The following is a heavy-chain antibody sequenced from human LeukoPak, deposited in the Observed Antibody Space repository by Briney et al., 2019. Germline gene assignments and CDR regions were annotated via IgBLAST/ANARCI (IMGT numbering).Heavy chain of an antibody. Sequence: GGSLRLSCAASGFTFSSYGMHWVRQAPGKGLEWVAFIRYDGSNKNYADSVKGRFTISRDNSKNTLYLQMNSLRAEDTAVYYCAKEAVAGMEFDYWGQGTLVAVSS. J-gene: IGHJ4*02. D-gene: IGHD6-19*01. V-gene: IGHV3-30*02. CDR3: AKEAVAGMEFDY. CDR2: IRYDGSNK. CDR1: GFTFSSYG.